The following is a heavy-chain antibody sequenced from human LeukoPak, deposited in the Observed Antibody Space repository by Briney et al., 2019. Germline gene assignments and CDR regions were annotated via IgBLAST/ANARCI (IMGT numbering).Heavy chain of an antibody. CDR3: ARTYDSGGVDDAFDI. V-gene: IGHV1-2*02. CDR1: GYTFTSYY. CDR2: INPNRGGT. J-gene: IGHJ3*02. D-gene: IGHD3-22*01. Sequence: ASVKVSCKASGYTFTSYYMHWVRQAPGHGLEWMGWINPNRGGTNYAQKFQGRVTMTRDTSISTAYMEQSRLRSEDTAVYFCARTYDSGGVDDAFDIWGQGTMVTVSS.